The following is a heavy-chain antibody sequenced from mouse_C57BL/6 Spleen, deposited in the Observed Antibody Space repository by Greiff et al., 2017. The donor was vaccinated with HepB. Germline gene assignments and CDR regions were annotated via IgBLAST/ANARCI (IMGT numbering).Heavy chain of an antibody. CDR1: GYTFTSYW. Sequence: LHHPFSYLFIPFSSVNLSCKASGYTFTSYWMDWVKQRPGQGLEWIGNIYPSDSETHYNQKFKDKATLTVDKSSSTAYMQLSSLTSEDSAVYYCARCDWAYYLDYWGQGTTLTVSS. CDR2: IYPSDSET. J-gene: IGHJ2*01. CDR3: ARCDWAYYLDY. D-gene: IGHD4-1*01. V-gene: IGHV1-61*01.